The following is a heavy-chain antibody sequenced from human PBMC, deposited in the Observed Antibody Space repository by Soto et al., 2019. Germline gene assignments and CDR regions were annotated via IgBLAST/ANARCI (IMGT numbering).Heavy chain of an antibody. CDR1: GFTVSSNY. CDR2: IYSGGST. V-gene: IGHV3-53*01. CDR3: ARGGGLYSSAFIDY. D-gene: IGHD6-19*01. J-gene: IGHJ4*03. Sequence: EVQLVESGGGLIQPGGSLRLSCAASGFTVSSNYMSWVRQAPGKGLEWVSVIYSGGSTYYADSVKGRFTISRDNSKNTLYLQMNSLRAEDTAVYYCARGGGLYSSAFIDYWGQGTTVTVSS.